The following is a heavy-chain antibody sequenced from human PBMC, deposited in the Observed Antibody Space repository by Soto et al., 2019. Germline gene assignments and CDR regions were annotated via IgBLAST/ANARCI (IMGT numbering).Heavy chain of an antibody. CDR3: ARGGYSYGYHWFDP. D-gene: IGHD5-18*01. CDR1: GYSVNSYD. V-gene: IGHV1-8*02. J-gene: IGHJ5*02. Sequence: GISAKVSCNASGYSVNSYDINWVRQDTGQGLEWMGWMNPNSGNTGYAQKFQGRVTMTRNTSISTAYMELSSLRSEDTAVYYCARGGYSYGYHWFDPWGQGNLVT. CDR2: MNPNSGNT.